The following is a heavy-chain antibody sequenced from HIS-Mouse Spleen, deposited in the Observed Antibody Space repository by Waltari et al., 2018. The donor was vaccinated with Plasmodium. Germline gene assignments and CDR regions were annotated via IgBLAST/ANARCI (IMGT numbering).Heavy chain of an antibody. CDR3: AGEAGSGGLYYFDY. J-gene: IGHJ4*02. CDR2: AIKGRNK. V-gene: IGHV3-30*04. Sequence: QVQLVESGGGVVQPGRSLRLSCAASGFTFSSYAMHWVLRGQGRGVGGVASCAIKGRNKMDAESVKGRFTIARENTRNTLYRQRNSLRGGDTAVNYCAGEAGSGGLYYFDYGGQGTLVTVSS. CDR1: GFTFSSYA. D-gene: IGHD3-10*01.